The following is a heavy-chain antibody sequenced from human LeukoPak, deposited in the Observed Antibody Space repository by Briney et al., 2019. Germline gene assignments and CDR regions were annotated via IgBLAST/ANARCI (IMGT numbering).Heavy chain of an antibody. V-gene: IGHV4-31*03. CDR3: ARGDSLLRYFDWLPPDY. J-gene: IGHJ4*02. CDR1: GGSISSGGYY. CDR2: IYYSGST. Sequence: PSETLSLTCTVSGGSISSGGYYWSWIRQHPGKGLEWIGYIYYSGSTYYNPSLKSRVTISVDTSKNQFSLKLSSVTAADTAVYYCARGDSLLRYFDWLPPDYWGQGTLVTVSS. D-gene: IGHD3-9*01.